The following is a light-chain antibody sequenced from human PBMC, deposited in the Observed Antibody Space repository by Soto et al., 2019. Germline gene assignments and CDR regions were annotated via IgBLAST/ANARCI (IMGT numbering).Light chain of an antibody. Sequence: DIQMTQSPSSLSASVGDRVTITCRASQDIRNDLGCYQQKPGKAPKRLIYAASSLQSGVPSRFSGSGSGTEFTLAISSLQPEHFATYSCLQHNSYPYTFGQGTKLEIK. CDR3: LQHNSYPYT. V-gene: IGKV1-17*01. CDR2: AAS. CDR1: QDIRND. J-gene: IGKJ2*01.